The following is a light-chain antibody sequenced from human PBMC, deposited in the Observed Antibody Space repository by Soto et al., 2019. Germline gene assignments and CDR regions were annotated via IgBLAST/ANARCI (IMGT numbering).Light chain of an antibody. CDR1: QGINNW. CDR2: GAS. CDR3: QQAKSFPVT. V-gene: IGKV1-12*01. J-gene: IGKJ4*01. Sequence: DFQMTQSASSVSASVGDRVTITCRASQGINNWLAWHQQKPGEAPKVLIYGASSLQSGVPSRFSGSGSGTEITLTISSLQPEDFATYYCQQAKSFPVTFGGGTKVEIK.